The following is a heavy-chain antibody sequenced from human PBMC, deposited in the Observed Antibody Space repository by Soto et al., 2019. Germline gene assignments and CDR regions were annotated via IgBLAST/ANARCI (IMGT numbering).Heavy chain of an antibody. J-gene: IGHJ4*02. CDR2: ISGSGGST. V-gene: IGHV3-23*01. CDR1: GFTFSSYA. D-gene: IGHD2-2*01. CDR3: AKPNLYCSSTSCYDY. Sequence: GGSLRLSCAASGFTFSSYAMSWVRQAPGKGLEWVSAISGSGGSTYYADSVKGRFTISRDNSKNTLYLQLNTLRVEDTAVYYCAKPNLYCSSTSCYDYWGQGTLVTVSS.